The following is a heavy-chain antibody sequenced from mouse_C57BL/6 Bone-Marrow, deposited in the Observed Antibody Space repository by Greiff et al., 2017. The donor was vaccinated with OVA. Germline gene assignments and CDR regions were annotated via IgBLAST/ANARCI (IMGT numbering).Heavy chain of an antibody. CDR3: AKIYGSSHWYFDV. Sequence: EVQLQQSGPELVKPGASVKMSCKASGYTFTDYNMHWVKQSHGKSLEWIGYINPNNGGTSYNQKFKGKATLTVNKSSSTAYMELRSLTSEDSAVYYWAKIYGSSHWYFDVWGTGTTVTVSS. D-gene: IGHD1-1*01. CDR2: INPNNGGT. J-gene: IGHJ1*03. CDR1: GYTFTDYN. V-gene: IGHV1-22*01.